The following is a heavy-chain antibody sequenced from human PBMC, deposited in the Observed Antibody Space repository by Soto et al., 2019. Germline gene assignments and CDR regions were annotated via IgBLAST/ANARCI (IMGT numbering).Heavy chain of an antibody. CDR3: ARDAAVPGESDRFDY. Sequence: PSETLSLTCAVSGDSVTSNVWWIWVRQPPGKGLEWIGEAYHDGVTDYNPSLKSRVTMSVDTSKNEFSLKLTSLTAADTAIYYCARDAAVPGESDRFDYWGQGILVTV. CDR1: GDSVTSNVW. D-gene: IGHD6-19*01. J-gene: IGHJ4*02. CDR2: AYHDGVT. V-gene: IGHV4-4*02.